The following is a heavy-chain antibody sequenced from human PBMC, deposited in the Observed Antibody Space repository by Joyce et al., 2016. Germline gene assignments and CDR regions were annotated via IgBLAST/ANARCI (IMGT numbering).Heavy chain of an antibody. CDR3: ASGSFRDAFDI. Sequence: QVQLVQSGAEVKKPGASVTLSCKTSGYSSSNYAMHWVRQAPGQRPGWMGWSNAADGNTKYSQNFQGRVNISRDTSATTGYMELSSLKLEDTAVYYCASGSFRDAFDIWGQGTMVTVSS. D-gene: IGHD3-10*01. V-gene: IGHV1-3*01. J-gene: IGHJ3*02. CDR2: SNAADGNT. CDR1: GYSSSNYA.